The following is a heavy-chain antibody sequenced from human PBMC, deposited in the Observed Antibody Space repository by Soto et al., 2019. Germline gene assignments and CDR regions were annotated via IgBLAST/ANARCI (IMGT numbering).Heavy chain of an antibody. CDR1: SGSISSSRYY. D-gene: IGHD3-10*01. CDR3: ARGEYGVRGLNHDALDI. V-gene: IGHV4-39*01. J-gene: IGHJ3*02. CDR2: IYYSGST. Sequence: LSISCAVSSGSISSSRYYWGWNSQPPGKGLEWIGSIYYSGSTYYNPSLKSRVTISVDTSKNQFSLKLSSVTAADTAVYYCARGEYGVRGLNHDALDIWGQGTMVTVS.